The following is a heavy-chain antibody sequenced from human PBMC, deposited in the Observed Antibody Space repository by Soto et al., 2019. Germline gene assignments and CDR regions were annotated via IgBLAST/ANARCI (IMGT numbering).Heavy chain of an antibody. CDR3: AKAENWNYGFGDY. V-gene: IGHV3-30*18. J-gene: IGHJ4*02. CDR1: GFTFSSYG. Sequence: SGGSLRLSCAASGFTFSSYGMHWVRQAPGKGLEWVAVISYDESNKYYADTVKGRYTISRDNSKNTLNLQMKSQRAEDTAVYYCAKAENWNYGFGDYWGQGT. CDR2: ISYDESNK. D-gene: IGHD1-7*01.